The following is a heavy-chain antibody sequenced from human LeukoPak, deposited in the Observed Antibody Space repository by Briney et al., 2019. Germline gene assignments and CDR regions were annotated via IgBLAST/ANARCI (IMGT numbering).Heavy chain of an antibody. J-gene: IGHJ5*02. Sequence: ASVKVSCKASGYTFTSYGISWVRQAPGQGLEWMGWISAYNGNTNYAQKLQGRVTMTTDTSTSTAYMELRSLRSDDTAVYYCATVGKFCSGGSCYVGWFDPWGQGTLVTVSS. V-gene: IGHV1-18*01. D-gene: IGHD2-15*01. CDR2: ISAYNGNT. CDR1: GYTFTSYG. CDR3: ATVGKFCSGGSCYVGWFDP.